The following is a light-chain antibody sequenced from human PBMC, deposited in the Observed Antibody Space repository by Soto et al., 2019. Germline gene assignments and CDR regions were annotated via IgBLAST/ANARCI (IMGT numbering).Light chain of an antibody. CDR2: TAS. Sequence: DIQMTQSPSSLSASVGDRVTITCRATQAISNSLAWYQQRPGEVPKLLIYTASTLQSGVPSRFSGSGSGTDFTLTISSLQPEDVATYYCQKYSSAPFTFGPGTKVDV. CDR1: QAISNS. J-gene: IGKJ3*01. V-gene: IGKV1-27*01. CDR3: QKYSSAPFT.